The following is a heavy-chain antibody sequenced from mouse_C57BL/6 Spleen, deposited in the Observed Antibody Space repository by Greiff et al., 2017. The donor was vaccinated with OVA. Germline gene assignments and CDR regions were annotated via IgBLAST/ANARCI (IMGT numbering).Heavy chain of an antibody. CDR1: GFNIKDYY. Sequence: VQLQQSGAELVKPGASVKLSCTASGFNIKDYYTHWVKQRTEQGLEWIGRIDPEDGETKYAPKFQGKATITADTSSNTAYLQLSSLTSEDTAVYYCATDITTVVATRYFDVWGTGTTVTVSS. J-gene: IGHJ1*03. D-gene: IGHD1-1*01. V-gene: IGHV14-2*01. CDR2: IDPEDGET. CDR3: ATDITTVVATRYFDV.